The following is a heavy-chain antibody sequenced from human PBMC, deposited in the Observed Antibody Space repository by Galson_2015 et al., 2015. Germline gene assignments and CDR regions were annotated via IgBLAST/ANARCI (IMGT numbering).Heavy chain of an antibody. CDR2: IIPIFGTA. V-gene: IGHV1-69*13. Sequence: SVKVSCKASGYTFTSYYMHWVRQAPGQGLEWMGGIIPIFGTANYAQKFQGRVTITADVSTSTAYMELSSLRSEDTAVYYCARAPRGANSQHWGQGTLVTVSS. D-gene: IGHD1-26*01. J-gene: IGHJ1*01. CDR1: GYTFTSYY. CDR3: ARAPRGANSQH.